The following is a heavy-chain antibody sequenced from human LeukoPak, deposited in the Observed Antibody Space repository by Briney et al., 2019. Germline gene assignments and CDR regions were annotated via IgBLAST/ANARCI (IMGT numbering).Heavy chain of an antibody. D-gene: IGHD3-3*01. CDR3: ARGRGRDFWSGYHTPLFDY. J-gene: IGHJ4*02. CDR1: GGSISSSSYY. V-gene: IGHV4-39*07. CDR2: INHSGST. Sequence: SETLSLTCTVSGGSISSSSYYWSWIRQPPGKGLEWIGEINHSGSTNYNPSLKSRVTISVDTSKNQFSLKLSSVTAADTAVYYCARGRGRDFWSGYHTPLFDYWGQGTLVTVSS.